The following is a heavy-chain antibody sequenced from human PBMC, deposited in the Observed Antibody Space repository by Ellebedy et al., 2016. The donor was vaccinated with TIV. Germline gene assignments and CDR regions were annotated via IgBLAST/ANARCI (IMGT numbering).Heavy chain of an antibody. CDR1: GFTFSSYA. Sequence: GESLKISCAASGFTFSSYAMNWVRQAPGKGLEWVSAISGSGDTTYYADSVKGRFTISRDNSQDTVHLQMNSLRAEDTAVYYCTKRGVGGAAFDIWGPGTMVTVSS. J-gene: IGHJ3*02. CDR3: TKRGVGGAAFDI. V-gene: IGHV3-23*01. D-gene: IGHD3-10*01. CDR2: ISGSGDTT.